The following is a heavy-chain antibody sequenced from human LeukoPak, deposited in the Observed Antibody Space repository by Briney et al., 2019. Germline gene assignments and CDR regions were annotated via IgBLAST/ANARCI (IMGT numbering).Heavy chain of an antibody. Sequence: KPSETLSLTCAVSGGSISGYYWNWIRQPAGKGLEWVGRVYTSGTTNYNPSLKSRVTMSVDTSKNQFSLNLSSVTAADTAVYYCARARGGDSRTFDYWGQGTLVTVSS. CDR2: VYTSGTT. J-gene: IGHJ4*02. D-gene: IGHD2-21*01. CDR3: ARARGGDSRTFDY. V-gene: IGHV4-4*07. CDR1: GGSISGYY.